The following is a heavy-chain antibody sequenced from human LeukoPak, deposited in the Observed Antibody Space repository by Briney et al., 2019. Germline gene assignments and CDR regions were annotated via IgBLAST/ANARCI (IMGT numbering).Heavy chain of an antibody. J-gene: IGHJ4*02. CDR1: GGTFSSYA. CDR3: ARDKGYSYVFDY. CDR2: IIPIFGTA. D-gene: IGHD5-18*01. V-gene: IGHV1-69*13. Sequence: SVKVSCKASGGTFSSYAISWVRQAPGQGLEWMGGIIPIFGTANYAQKFQVRVTITADESTSTAYMELSSLRSEDTAVYYCARDKGYSYVFDYWGQGTLVTVSS.